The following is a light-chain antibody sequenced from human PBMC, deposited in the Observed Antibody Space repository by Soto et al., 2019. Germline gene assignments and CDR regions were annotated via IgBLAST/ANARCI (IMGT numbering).Light chain of an antibody. Sequence: EIVMTPSPATLSVSPGERATVCWRASQSVSSNLAWYQQKPGQAPRLLIYDASNRATGIPARFSGSGSGTDFTLTISRLEPEDFAVYYCQQRSNWPPTWAFGQGTKGDIK. CDR2: DAS. J-gene: IGKJ1*01. CDR3: QQRSNWPPTWA. CDR1: QSVSSN. V-gene: IGKV3-11*01.